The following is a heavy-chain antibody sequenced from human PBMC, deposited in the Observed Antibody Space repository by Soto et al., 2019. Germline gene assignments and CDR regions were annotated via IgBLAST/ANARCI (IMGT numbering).Heavy chain of an antibody. D-gene: IGHD4-17*01. CDR2: IYYSGTT. CDR1: GGSMSSYY. V-gene: IGHV4-59*01. Sequence: QVQLQESGPGLVKPSETLSLTCTVSGGSMSSYYWSWIRQPPGMGLEWIGYIYYSGTTSYNPSLKSRVTISVATSKSQFSLQLSSVTPADTAVYSCARGGTVLNGFDYWGQGTLVTVSS. J-gene: IGHJ4*02. CDR3: ARGGTVLNGFDY.